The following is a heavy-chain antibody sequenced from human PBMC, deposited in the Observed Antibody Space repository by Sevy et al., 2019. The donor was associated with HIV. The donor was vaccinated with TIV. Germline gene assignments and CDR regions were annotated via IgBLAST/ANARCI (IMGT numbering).Heavy chain of an antibody. CDR1: GGSISSYY. Sequence: SETLSLTCTVSGGSISSYYWSWIRQPPGKGLEWIGYIYYSGSTNYNPSLKSRVTISVNTSKNPFYLKLSPVTAAETAVNYGASLCSIAVAGKACLDYWGQGTLVTVSS. V-gene: IGHV4-59*12. D-gene: IGHD6-19*01. J-gene: IGHJ4*02. CDR3: ASLCSIAVAGKACLDY. CDR2: IYYSGST.